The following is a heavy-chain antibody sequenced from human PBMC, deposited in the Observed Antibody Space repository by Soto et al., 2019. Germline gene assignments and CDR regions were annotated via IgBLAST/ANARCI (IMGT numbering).Heavy chain of an antibody. CDR2: IWYDGSNK. V-gene: IGHV3-33*01. D-gene: IGHD1-7*01. J-gene: IGHJ4*02. Sequence: SLRLSYAASGFTFISYGMHWVRQAPGKGLEWVAVIWYDGSNKYYADSVKGRFTISRDNSKNTLYLQMNSLRAEDTAVYYCARDRERYNWNYDPFDYWGQGTLVTVSS. CDR3: ARDRERYNWNYDPFDY. CDR1: GFTFISYG.